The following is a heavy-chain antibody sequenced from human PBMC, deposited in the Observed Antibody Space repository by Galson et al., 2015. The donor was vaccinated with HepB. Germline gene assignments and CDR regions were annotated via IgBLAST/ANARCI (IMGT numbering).Heavy chain of an antibody. CDR1: GFTFSSYA. J-gene: IGHJ3*02. D-gene: IGHD5-24*01. V-gene: IGHV3-30-3*01. CDR2: TSYDGSNK. CDR3: ARDLGDGYNYGGAFDI. Sequence: SLRLSCAASGFTFSSYAMHWVRQAPGKGLEWVAVTSYDGSNKYYADSVKGRFTISRDNSKNTLYLQMNSLRAEDTAVYYCARDLGDGYNYGGAFDIWGQGTMVTVSS.